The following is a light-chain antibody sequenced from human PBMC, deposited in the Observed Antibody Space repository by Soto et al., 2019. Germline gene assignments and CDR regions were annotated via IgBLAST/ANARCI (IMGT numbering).Light chain of an antibody. CDR2: DAS. J-gene: IGKJ1*01. CDR3: QQRSNWSTT. Sequence: VLTQYTATLSLSPGERATLSCRASQSVTSFLAWYQQKPGQAPRLLIYDASKRATGIPARFSGSGSGTDFTLTISSLEPEDFAVYFCQQRSNWSTTFGQVTKADTK. CDR1: QSVTSF. V-gene: IGKV3-11*01.